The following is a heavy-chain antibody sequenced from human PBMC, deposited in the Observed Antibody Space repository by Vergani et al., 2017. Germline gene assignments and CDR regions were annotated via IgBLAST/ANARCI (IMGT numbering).Heavy chain of an antibody. V-gene: IGHV3-21*01. D-gene: IGHD2-2*01. Sequence: EVHLVESGGGLVKPGGSLRLSCAASGLIFNSYSMNWVRQAPGKGLEWVSSINSRGTYTFYSDSVKGRFTISRDIANSSLFLKLSSLSAEDTAVYYCATTGVVEIGANFDHWGRGTLVTVSS. J-gene: IGHJ4*02. CDR3: ATTGVVEIGANFDH. CDR1: GLIFNSYS. CDR2: INSRGTYT.